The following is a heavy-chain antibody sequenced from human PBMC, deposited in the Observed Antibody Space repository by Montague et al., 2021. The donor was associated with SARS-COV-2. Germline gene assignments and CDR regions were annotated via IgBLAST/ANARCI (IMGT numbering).Heavy chain of an antibody. J-gene: IGHJ6*02. Sequence: SETLSLTCTVSGGSFSSSSYYWGWIRQPPGKGLEWIGSIYYSGSTYYXXXLKSRVTISVDTSKNQFSLKLSSVTAADTAVYYCARVGRQQLVRLSGMDVWGQGTTVTVSS. V-gene: IGHV4-39*07. CDR3: ARVGRQQLVRLSGMDV. CDR2: IYYSGST. CDR1: GGSFSSSSYY. D-gene: IGHD6-13*01.